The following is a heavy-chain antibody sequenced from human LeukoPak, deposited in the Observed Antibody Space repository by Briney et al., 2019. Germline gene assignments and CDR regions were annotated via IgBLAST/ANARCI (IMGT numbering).Heavy chain of an antibody. CDR3: ARGYDSSGFFDY. J-gene: IGHJ4*02. CDR1: GYTFTGYY. CDR2: INPNSGGT. D-gene: IGHD3-22*01. V-gene: IGHV1-2*02. Sequence: ASVKVSCKASGYTFTGYYMHWVRQAPGQGLEWMGWINPNSGGTNYAQKFQGRVTITRDTSISTAYMELSRLRSDDTAVYYCARGYDSSGFFDYWGQGTLVTVSS.